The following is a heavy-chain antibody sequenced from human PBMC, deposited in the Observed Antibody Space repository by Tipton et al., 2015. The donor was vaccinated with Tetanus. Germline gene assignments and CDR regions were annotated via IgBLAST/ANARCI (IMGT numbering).Heavy chain of an antibody. V-gene: IGHV3-74*01. J-gene: IGHJ4*02. Sequence: SLRLSCVASGFTFSTSWMHWVRQVLGKGLEWVSRIKSDGITTSYLDSVKGRFTISRDTGKNTLYLQMNSLRAEDTAVYYCARDGSWKFAYWGQGTLVTVSS. CDR2: IKSDGITT. D-gene: IGHD6-13*01. CDR1: GFTFSTSW. CDR3: ARDGSWKFAY.